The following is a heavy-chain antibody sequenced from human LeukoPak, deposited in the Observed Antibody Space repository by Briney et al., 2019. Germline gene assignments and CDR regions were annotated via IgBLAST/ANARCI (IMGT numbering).Heavy chain of an antibody. Sequence: HPGRSLRLSCAASGFTFSSYAMHWVRQAPGKGLEWVAVISYDGSNKYYADSVKGRFTISRDNAKNTLYLQMNSLRAEDTAVYYCAKSPGVVVLKRYFDFWGQGTLVTVSS. CDR2: ISYDGSNK. CDR1: GFTFSSYA. V-gene: IGHV3-30*04. CDR3: AKSPGVVVLKRYFDF. J-gene: IGHJ4*02. D-gene: IGHD2-2*01.